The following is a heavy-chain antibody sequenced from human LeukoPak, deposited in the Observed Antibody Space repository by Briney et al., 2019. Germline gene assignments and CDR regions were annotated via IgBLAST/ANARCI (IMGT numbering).Heavy chain of an antibody. CDR2: IYSGGST. CDR3: ARDLISGGMRAFDI. CDR1: GFTVSSNY. J-gene: IGHJ3*02. Sequence: RTGGSLRLSCAASGFTVSSNYMSWVRQAPGKGLEWVSVIYSGGSTYYADSVKGRFTISRDNSKNTLYLQMKSLRAEDTAVYYCARDLISGGMRAFDIWGQGTMVTVSS. V-gene: IGHV3-53*01. D-gene: IGHD2-15*01.